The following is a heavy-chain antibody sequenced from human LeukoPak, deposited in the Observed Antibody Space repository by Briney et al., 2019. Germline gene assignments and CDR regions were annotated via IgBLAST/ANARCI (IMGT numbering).Heavy chain of an antibody. J-gene: IGHJ4*02. Sequence: SETLSLTCTVSGGSISSSSYYWGWIRQPPGTGLEWIGSIYYSGSTYYNPSLKSRVTISVDTSKNQFSLKLSPVTAADTAVYYCARGGSSSWYYDYWGQGTLVTVSS. D-gene: IGHD6-13*01. V-gene: IGHV4-39*07. CDR3: ARGGSSSWYYDY. CDR2: IYYSGST. CDR1: GGSISSSSYY.